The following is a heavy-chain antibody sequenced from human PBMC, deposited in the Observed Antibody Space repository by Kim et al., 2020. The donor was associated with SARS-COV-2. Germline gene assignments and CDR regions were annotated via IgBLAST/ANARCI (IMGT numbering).Heavy chain of an antibody. CDR3: TSKYYYDRGGYYYADW. D-gene: IGHD3-22*01. Sequence: SETLSLTCAVSGHPITSGYFWGWIRQSPGKGLEWIGSIYQSGTTYYNPSLKSRVSISIETSKDQFSLRLNSVTAADTAVYYCTSKYYYDRGGYYYADWWGQGTLVTVSS. CDR1: GHPITSGYF. V-gene: IGHV4-38-2*01. J-gene: IGHJ4*02. CDR2: IYQSGTT.